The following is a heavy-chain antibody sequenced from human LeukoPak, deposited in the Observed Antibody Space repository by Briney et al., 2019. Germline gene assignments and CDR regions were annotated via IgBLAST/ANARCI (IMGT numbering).Heavy chain of an antibody. Sequence: GGSLRLSCAASGFTFSSYEMNWVRQAPGKGLEWVSYISSSGSTIYYADSVKGRFTTSRDNAKNSLYLQMNSLRAEDTGVYYCARVSGSWHNTYYYYYMDVWGKGTTVTVSS. V-gene: IGHV3-48*03. D-gene: IGHD1-26*01. J-gene: IGHJ6*03. CDR1: GFTFSSYE. CDR2: ISSSGSTI. CDR3: ARVSGSWHNTYYYYYMDV.